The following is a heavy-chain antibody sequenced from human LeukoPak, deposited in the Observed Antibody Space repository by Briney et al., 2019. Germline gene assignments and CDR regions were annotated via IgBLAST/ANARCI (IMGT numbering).Heavy chain of an antibody. Sequence: GESLRIPCKGSGYSFTNYWISWVRQMPGRGLEWMGRIDPSDSYTNYSPSFQGHVTISVDKSISSAHLQWSSLKASDTAVYYCAKTRGDYYNYYGMDVWGQGTTVTVSS. CDR2: IDPSDSYT. CDR1: GYSFTNYW. J-gene: IGHJ6*02. V-gene: IGHV5-10-1*01. D-gene: IGHD7-27*01. CDR3: AKTRGDYYNYYGMDV.